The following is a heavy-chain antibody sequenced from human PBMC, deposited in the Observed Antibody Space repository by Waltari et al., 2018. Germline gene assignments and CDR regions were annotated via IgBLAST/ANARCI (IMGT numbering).Heavy chain of an antibody. CDR1: GGSISSGDYY. D-gene: IGHD3-22*01. J-gene: IGHJ6*02. CDR2: IYYSGST. V-gene: IGHV4-30-4*08. Sequence: QVQLQESGPGLVKPSQTLSLTCTVSGGSISSGDYYWSWIRQPPGKGLEWIGYIYYSGSTYYNPSLKSRVTISVDTSKNQFSLKLSSVTAADTAVYYCARDSYYYDSSGSHRGGMDVWGQGTTVTVSS. CDR3: ARDSYYYDSSGSHRGGMDV.